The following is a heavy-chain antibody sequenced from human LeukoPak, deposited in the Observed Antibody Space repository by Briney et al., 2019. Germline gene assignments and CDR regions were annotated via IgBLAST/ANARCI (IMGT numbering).Heavy chain of an antibody. CDR2: INSDGSST. D-gene: IGHD5-18*01. J-gene: IGHJ4*02. V-gene: IGHV3-74*01. Sequence: GGSLRLSCAASGFTFSSYWMHWVRHAPGKGLVWVSRINSDGSSTSYADSVKGRFTISRDNAKNTLYLQMNSLRAEDTAAYYCARGGGYSYGTFDYWGQGTLVTVSS. CDR3: ARGGGYSYGTFDY. CDR1: GFTFSSYW.